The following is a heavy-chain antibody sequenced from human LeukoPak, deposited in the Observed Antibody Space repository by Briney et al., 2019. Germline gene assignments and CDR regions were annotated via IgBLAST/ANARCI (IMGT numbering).Heavy chain of an antibody. J-gene: IGHJ5*02. V-gene: IGHV4-4*07. CDR2: IYTSGST. CDR3: ARDRYGSSYNWFDP. CDR1: GGSISSYY. Sequence: PSETLSLTCTVSGGSISSYYWSWIRQPAGKGLEWIGRIYTSGSTNYNPSLKSRVTMSVDTSKNQFSLKLSSVTAADTAVYYCARDRYGSSYNWFDPWGQGTLVTVSS. D-gene: IGHD3-10*01.